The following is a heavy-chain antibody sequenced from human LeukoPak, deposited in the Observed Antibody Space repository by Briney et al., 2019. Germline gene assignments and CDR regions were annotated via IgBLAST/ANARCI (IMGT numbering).Heavy chain of an antibody. V-gene: IGHV1-18*04. CDR3: ARVRYCSGGSCYSDAFDI. CDR2: ISAYNGNT. Sequence: ASVKVPCKASGYTFTSYGISWVRQAPGQGLEWMGWISAYNGNTNYAQKLQGRVTMTTGTSTSTAYMELRSLRSDDTAVYYCARVRYCSGGSCYSDAFDIWGQGTMVTVSS. D-gene: IGHD2-15*01. CDR1: GYTFTSYG. J-gene: IGHJ3*02.